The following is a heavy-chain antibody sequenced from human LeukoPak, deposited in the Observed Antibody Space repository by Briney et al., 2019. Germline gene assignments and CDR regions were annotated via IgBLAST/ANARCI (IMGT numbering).Heavy chain of an antibody. CDR3: AKLYGSGSYYLPPNWFDP. Sequence: XETLSLTCAVSGGSISSSNWWSWVRQPPGKGLEWIGEIYHSGSTNYNPSLKSRVTISVDKSKNQFSLKLSSVTAADTAVYYCAKLYGSGSYYLPPNWFDPWGQGTLVTVSS. V-gene: IGHV4-4*02. CDR1: GGSISSSNW. D-gene: IGHD3-10*01. J-gene: IGHJ5*02. CDR2: IYHSGST.